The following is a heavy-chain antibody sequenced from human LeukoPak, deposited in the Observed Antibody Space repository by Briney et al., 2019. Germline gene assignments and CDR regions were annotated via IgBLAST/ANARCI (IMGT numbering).Heavy chain of an antibody. CDR3: ARDSYGSGSYGIYYYYMDV. CDR1: GGSISSYY. D-gene: IGHD3-10*01. Sequence: PSETLSLTCTVSGGSISSYYWSWIRQPAGKGLEWIGRIYTSGSTNYNPSLKSRVTMSVDTSKNQFSLKLSSVTAADTAVYYCARDSYGSGSYGIYYYYMDVWGKGTTVTISS. J-gene: IGHJ6*03. CDR2: IYTSGST. V-gene: IGHV4-4*07.